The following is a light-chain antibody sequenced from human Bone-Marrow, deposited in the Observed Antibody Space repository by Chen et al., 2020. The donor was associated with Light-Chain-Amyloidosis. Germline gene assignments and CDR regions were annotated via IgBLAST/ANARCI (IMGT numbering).Light chain of an antibody. CDR3: SSYTITNTLV. Sequence: QSALTQPASVSGSPGQSITISCTGTSSDVGGDNHVSWYQQHPDKAPEIMIYEVTNRPSWVPDRFSGSKSDNTASLTISGLQPEDEADYFCSSYTITNTLVFGSGTRVTVL. CDR2: EVT. V-gene: IGLV2-14*01. J-gene: IGLJ1*01. CDR1: SSDVGGDNH.